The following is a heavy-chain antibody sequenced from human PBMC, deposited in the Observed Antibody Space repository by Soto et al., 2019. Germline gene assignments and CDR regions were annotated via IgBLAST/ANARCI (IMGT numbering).Heavy chain of an antibody. CDR3: ARGARYLYDRCDNCCTRAFDI. Sequence: SETLSLTCTVSGGSISSYYWSWIRQPPGKGLEWIGYIYYSGSTNYNPSLKSRVTISVDTSKNQFSLKLSSVTAADTAVYYSARGARYLYDRCDNCCTRAFDIWGHGRMVTV. J-gene: IGHJ3*02. CDR1: GGSISSYY. V-gene: IGHV4-59*12. D-gene: IGHD3-22*01. CDR2: IYYSGST.